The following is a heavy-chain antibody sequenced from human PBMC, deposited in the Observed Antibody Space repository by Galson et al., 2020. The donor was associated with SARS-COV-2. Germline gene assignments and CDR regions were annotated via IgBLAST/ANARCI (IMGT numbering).Heavy chain of an antibody. CDR3: ARGEGLHPLPFDY. D-gene: IGHD4-4*01. V-gene: IGHV3-53*01. CDR2: IYSGGST. J-gene: IGHJ4*02. CDR1: GFTVSSNY. Sequence: GGSLRLSCAASGFTVSSNYMSWVRQAPGKGLEWVSVIYSGGSTYYADSVKGRFTISRDNSKNTLYLQMNSLRAEDTAVYYCARGEGLHPLPFDYWGQGTLVTVSS.